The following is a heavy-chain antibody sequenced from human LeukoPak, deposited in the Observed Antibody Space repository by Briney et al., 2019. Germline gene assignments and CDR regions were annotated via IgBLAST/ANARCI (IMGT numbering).Heavy chain of an antibody. V-gene: IGHV1-69*06. J-gene: IGHJ6*03. D-gene: IGHD6-13*01. Sequence: GASVKVSCKTSGGTFSTYAITWVRQTPGQGLEWMGRIIPMFGTTNYAQKFQDRVTITADKSTSTAYMELSSLRSEDTAVYYCASVVGLTVYSSTWYSGYYYYMDVWGKGTTVTVSS. CDR2: IIPMFGTT. CDR3: ASVVGLTVYSSTWYSGYYYYMDV. CDR1: GGTFSTYA.